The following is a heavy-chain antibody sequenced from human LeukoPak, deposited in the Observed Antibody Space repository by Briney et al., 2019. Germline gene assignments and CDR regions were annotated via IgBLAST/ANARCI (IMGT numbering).Heavy chain of an antibody. D-gene: IGHD6-13*01. J-gene: IGHJ4*02. V-gene: IGHV4-30-4*01. Sequence: PSETLSLTCTVSGGSLNSGTYYWSWIRQPPGKGLEWIGYIYYSGSTYYNPSLKSRVTISVDTSKNQFSLKLSSVTAADTAVYYCASTVAGMRHWGQGTLVTVSS. CDR1: GGSLNSGTYY. CDR3: ASTVAGMRH. CDR2: IYYSGST.